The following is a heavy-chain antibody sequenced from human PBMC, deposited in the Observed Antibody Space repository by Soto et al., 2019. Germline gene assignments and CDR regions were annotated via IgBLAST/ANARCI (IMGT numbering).Heavy chain of an antibody. CDR1: GGSFSGYY. J-gene: IGHJ5*02. Sequence: PSETLSLTCAVYGGSFSGYYWSWIRQPPGKGLEWIGEINHSGSTNYNPSLKSRVTISVDTSKNQFSLKLSSVTAADTAVYYCARAYYKPYSSSFNWIDPWGQGTLVTVSS. CDR2: INHSGST. CDR3: ARAYYKPYSSSFNWIDP. V-gene: IGHV4-34*01. D-gene: IGHD6-6*01.